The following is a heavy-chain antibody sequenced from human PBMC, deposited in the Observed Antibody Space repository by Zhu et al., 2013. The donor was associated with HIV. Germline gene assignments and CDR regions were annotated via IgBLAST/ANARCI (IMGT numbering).Heavy chain of an antibody. CDR2: INTKKGNT. CDR3: AGDFWGKALDI. Sequence: VQLVQSGPEVKKPGASVKVSCKASGYTFTNYGIAWVRQAPGQRLEWLGWINTKKGNTNYAHNFQGRITMTADTSTTTAYMELKSLRSGDTAIYFCAGDFWGKALDIWGPGTLLTVSS. V-gene: IGHV1-18*01. CDR1: GYTFTNYG. D-gene: IGHD3-16*01. J-gene: IGHJ3*02.